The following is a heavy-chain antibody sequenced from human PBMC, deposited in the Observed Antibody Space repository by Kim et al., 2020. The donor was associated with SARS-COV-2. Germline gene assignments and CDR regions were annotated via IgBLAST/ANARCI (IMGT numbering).Heavy chain of an antibody. D-gene: IGHD3-10*01. V-gene: IGHV3-49*04. CDR1: GFVFYDYA. J-gene: IGHJ5*02. CDR3: ARGVGSVVRA. Sequence: GGSLRLSCTASGFVFYDYAMSWVRQAPGKGLEWVAFIKCRLHGGTIEYAASEKGRFSISRDESKNIAYLQMNSLKIEDTAIYYCARGVGSVVRAWGQGTLVAVS. CDR2: IKCRLHGGTI.